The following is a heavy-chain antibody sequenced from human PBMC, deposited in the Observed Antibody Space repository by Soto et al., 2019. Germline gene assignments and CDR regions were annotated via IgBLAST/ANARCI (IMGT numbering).Heavy chain of an antibody. D-gene: IGHD3-22*01. CDR2: IIPIVGTA. J-gene: IGHJ5*02. Sequence: QVQLVQSGAEVKKPGSSVKVSCKASGGTFSSYAISWVRQAPGQGLEWMGGIIPIVGTANYAQKFQGRVTITADESTSTAYMELSSLRSEDTAVYYCARGGRSYYYDSSGYYGSWFDPWGQGTLVTVSS. CDR1: GGTFSSYA. V-gene: IGHV1-69*01. CDR3: ARGGRSYYYDSSGYYGSWFDP.